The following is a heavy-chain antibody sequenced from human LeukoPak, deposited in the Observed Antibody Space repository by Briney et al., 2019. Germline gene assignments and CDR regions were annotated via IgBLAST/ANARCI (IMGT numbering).Heavy chain of an antibody. CDR2: IYYSGNT. CDR1: GGSISSYY. D-gene: IGHD1-26*01. J-gene: IGHJ4*02. CDR3: ARGGNYYPYYFDY. V-gene: IGHV4-59*01. Sequence: SETLSLTCTVSGGSISSYYWSWIRQPPGKGLEWIGYIYYSGNTNYNPSHKSRVTISVDTSKNQFSLKLSSVTAADTAVYYCARGGNYYPYYFDYWGQGALVIVSS.